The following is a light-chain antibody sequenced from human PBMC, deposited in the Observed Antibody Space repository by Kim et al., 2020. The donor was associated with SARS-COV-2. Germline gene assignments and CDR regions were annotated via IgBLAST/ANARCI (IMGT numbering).Light chain of an antibody. CDR1: RSNIGANYD. CDR3: QSYDSSLSGWV. Sequence: RVALSRSGTRSNIGANYDVNWYRQLPGTAPKLLISGNNDRPSGVPDRFSGSRSGTSASLAITGLQAEDESDYYCQSYDSSLSGWVFGGGTKVTVL. J-gene: IGLJ3*02. V-gene: IGLV1-40*01. CDR2: GNN.